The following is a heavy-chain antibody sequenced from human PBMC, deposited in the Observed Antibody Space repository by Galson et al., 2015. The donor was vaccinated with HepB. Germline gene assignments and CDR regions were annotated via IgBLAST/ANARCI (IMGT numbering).Heavy chain of an antibody. J-gene: IGHJ6*02. CDR3: ARNPASYDYYNMDV. V-gene: IGHV3-48*02. CDR2: ISAGSTTR. Sequence: SLRLSCAASGFSFSSHSTNWVRQAPGKGLEWVSYISAGSTTRYYAASVKGRFTISRDNARSSVSLHMSSLRDEDTAVYYCARNPASYDYYNMDVWGQGTTVTVSS. CDR1: GFSFSSHS. D-gene: IGHD6-25*01.